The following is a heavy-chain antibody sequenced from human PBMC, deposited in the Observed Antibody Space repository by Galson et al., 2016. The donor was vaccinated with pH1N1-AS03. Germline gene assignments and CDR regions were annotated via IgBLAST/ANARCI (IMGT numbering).Heavy chain of an antibody. CDR1: GFIFSDYA. V-gene: IGHV3-23*01. Sequence: SLRLSCAASGFIFSDYAMNWVRQVPGKGLEWLSGISGSGGNTDYADSVRGRFTISRDTSKNTLYLQMCSLRAEDTAVYYCAKDRDYYYDSSFGHWGQGTLVTVSS. CDR2: ISGSGGNT. CDR3: AKDRDYYYDSSFGH. D-gene: IGHD3-22*01. J-gene: IGHJ4*02.